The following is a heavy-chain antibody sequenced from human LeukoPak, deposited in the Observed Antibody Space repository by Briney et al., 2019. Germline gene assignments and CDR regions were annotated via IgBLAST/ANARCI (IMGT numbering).Heavy chain of an antibody. CDR3: ARVRSPDDAFDI. CDR1: GGSISSYY. CDR2: IYDSGST. D-gene: IGHD1-14*01. V-gene: IGHV4-59*01. Sequence: SETLSLTCTVSGGSISSYYWSWIRQPPGKGLEWIGYIYDSGSTNYNPSLKSRITISVDTSKNQFSLKLSSVTAADTAVYYCARVRSPDDAFDIWGQGTLVTVSS. J-gene: IGHJ3*02.